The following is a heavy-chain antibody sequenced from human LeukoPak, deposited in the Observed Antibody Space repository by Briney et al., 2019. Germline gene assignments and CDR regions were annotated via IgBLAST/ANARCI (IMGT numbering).Heavy chain of an antibody. CDR1: GFTFSSYA. J-gene: IGHJ4*02. Sequence: PGRSLRLSCAASGFTFSSYAMHWVRQAPGKGLEWVAVISYDGSNKYYADSVKGRFTISRDNSKNTLYLQMNSLRVEDTAVYYCARGANWISLDYWGQGTLVTVSS. CDR2: ISYDGSNK. V-gene: IGHV3-30*01. D-gene: IGHD2-2*03. CDR3: ARGANWISLDY.